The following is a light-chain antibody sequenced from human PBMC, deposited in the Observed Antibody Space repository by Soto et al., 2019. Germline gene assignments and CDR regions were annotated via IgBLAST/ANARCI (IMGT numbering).Light chain of an antibody. CDR1: QSISNY. J-gene: IGKJ1*01. CDR3: QQSYITPWT. V-gene: IGKV1-39*01. Sequence: DIEMTQSPSSLSTSVGDRVTITCRASQSISNYLNWYPQKPGKVPKHLIYAASRLQSGVPSRFSGSGSGTDFTLTISSLQPEDFATYYCQQSYITPWTFGQGTKVEIK. CDR2: AAS.